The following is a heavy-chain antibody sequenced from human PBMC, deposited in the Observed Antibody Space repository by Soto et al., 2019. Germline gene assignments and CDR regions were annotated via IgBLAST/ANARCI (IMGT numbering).Heavy chain of an antibody. CDR3: ARVSSSWYKDYFDY. D-gene: IGHD6-13*01. J-gene: IGHJ4*02. CDR2: IIPIFGTT. CDR1: GGTFNSYA. V-gene: IGHV1-69*13. Sequence: GASVKVSCKASGGTFNSYAVNWVRQAPGQGLEWMGGIIPIFGTTNYAQRFQGRVTITADESTSTAYMELSSLRSEDTAVYYCARVSSSWYKDYFDYWGQGTLVTVSS.